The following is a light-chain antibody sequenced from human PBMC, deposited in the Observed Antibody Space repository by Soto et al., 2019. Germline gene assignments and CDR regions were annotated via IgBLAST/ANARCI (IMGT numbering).Light chain of an antibody. V-gene: IGKV3-11*01. CDR3: QQRSDWSIT. J-gene: IGKJ5*01. CDR1: QSVASY. CDR2: GAS. Sequence: EIVLTQSPATLSLSPGERATLSCRASQSVASYLAWYQQKPGQAPSLLIYGASNRATGIPARFSGSGSGTDFTLTISSLEPEDFAVYYCQQRSDWSITFGQGTRLEI.